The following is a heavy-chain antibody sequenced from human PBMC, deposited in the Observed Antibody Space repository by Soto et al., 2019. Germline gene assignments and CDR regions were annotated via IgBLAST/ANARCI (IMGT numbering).Heavy chain of an antibody. D-gene: IGHD2-2*01. Sequence: SETLSLTCTVSGGSITFNFWSWIRQPPGKGLEWIGYVFHTGNTDYNPSLKSRVTISVDTSKNRLSLKLGSVTAADTAVYYCARTYVTDMVVVPAAEDYMDVWGKGTTVTGSS. V-gene: IGHV4-59*08. CDR1: GGSITFNF. CDR3: ARTYVTDMVVVPAAEDYMDV. CDR2: VFHTGNT. J-gene: IGHJ6*03.